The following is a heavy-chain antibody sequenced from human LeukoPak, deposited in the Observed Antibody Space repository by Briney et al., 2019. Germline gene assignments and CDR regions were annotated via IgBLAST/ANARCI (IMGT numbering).Heavy chain of an antibody. CDR3: ALVATTPYFDY. Sequence: GGSLRLSCAASGFTFSSYSMNWVRQAPGKGLEWVSYISSSGSTIYYADSVKGRFTISRDNAKNSLYLQMNSLRAEDTAVYYCALVATTPYFDYWGQGTLVTVSS. CDR1: GFTFSSYS. J-gene: IGHJ4*02. CDR2: ISSSGSTI. D-gene: IGHD5-12*01. V-gene: IGHV3-48*01.